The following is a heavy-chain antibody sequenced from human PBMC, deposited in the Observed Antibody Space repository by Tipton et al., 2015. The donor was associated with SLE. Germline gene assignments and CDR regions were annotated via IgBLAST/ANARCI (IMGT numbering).Heavy chain of an antibody. CDR1: GGSFSGYY. Sequence: TLSLTCAVYGGSFSGYYWSWIRQPPGKGLEWIGEVNHSGSTNYNPSLKSRVTISVDTSKNQFSLKLSSVTAADTAGYYCARVFVENYYYGMDVWGQGTTVTVSS. CDR3: ARVFVENYYYGMDV. D-gene: IGHD5-24*01. V-gene: IGHV4-34*01. J-gene: IGHJ6*02. CDR2: VNHSGST.